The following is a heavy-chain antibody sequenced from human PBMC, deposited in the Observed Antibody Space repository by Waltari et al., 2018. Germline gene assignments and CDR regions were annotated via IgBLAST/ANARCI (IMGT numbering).Heavy chain of an antibody. Sequence: QLQLQESGPGLVKPSETLSLTCTVSGGSISSSSYYWGWIRQPPGKGLEWIGSIYYSGGTYYNPSLKSRVTISVDTSKNQFSLKLSSVTAADTAVYYCASGRYYYDSSGRRLMGAFDIWGQGTMVTVSS. J-gene: IGHJ3*02. CDR1: GGSISSSSYY. CDR3: ASGRYYYDSSGRRLMGAFDI. CDR2: IYYSGGT. D-gene: IGHD3-22*01. V-gene: IGHV4-39*01.